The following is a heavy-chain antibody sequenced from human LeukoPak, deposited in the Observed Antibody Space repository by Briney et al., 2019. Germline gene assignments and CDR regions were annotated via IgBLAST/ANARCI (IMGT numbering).Heavy chain of an antibody. CDR3: ARVRLDYYGSGSYLFDY. D-gene: IGHD3-10*01. CDR2: ISYSGRP. J-gene: IGHJ4*02. Sequence: SETLSLTCTVSNDSVSSSTYYWGWIRQPPGKGLEWIGSISYSGRPYYNPFLKSRVTISVDTSKNQFSLKLSSVTAADTAVYYCARVRLDYYGSGSYLFDYWGQGTLVTVSS. CDR1: NDSVSSSTYY. V-gene: IGHV4-39*07.